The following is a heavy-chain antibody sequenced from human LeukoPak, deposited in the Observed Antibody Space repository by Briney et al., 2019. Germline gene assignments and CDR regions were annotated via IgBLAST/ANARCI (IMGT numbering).Heavy chain of an antibody. D-gene: IGHD4-17*01. CDR3: ARLPRNYGDYVAY. J-gene: IGHJ4*02. CDR1: GVSISSSNSY. V-gene: IGHV4-39*01. CDR2: IYYSGNT. Sequence: PSETLSLTCAVSGVSISSSNSYWGWIRQPPGKGLEWIGSIYYSGNTYYNASLKSRVTISVDTSKNQFSLKVTSVTAADTAVYYCARLPRNYGDYVAYWGQGTLVTVSS.